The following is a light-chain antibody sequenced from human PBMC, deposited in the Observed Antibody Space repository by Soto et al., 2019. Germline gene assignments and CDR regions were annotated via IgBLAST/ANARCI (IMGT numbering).Light chain of an antibody. CDR3: QQSYTTPWT. CDR2: GAS. V-gene: IGKV1-39*01. J-gene: IGKJ1*01. Sequence: DIQMTQSPSSLSPSVGDRVTITCRASQSISTYLNWYQQKPGKAPKLLIYGASRLQSEAPSRFSGRGSGTDFTLIISSLQPDDFAIYYCQQSYTTPWTFGQGTKVEIQ. CDR1: QSISTY.